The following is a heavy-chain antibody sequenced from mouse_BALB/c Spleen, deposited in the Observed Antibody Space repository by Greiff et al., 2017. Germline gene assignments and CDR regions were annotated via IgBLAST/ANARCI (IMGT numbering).Heavy chain of an antibody. D-gene: IGHD2-1*01. CDR3: TRCYGKTDAMDY. V-gene: IGHV1S22*01. CDR1: GYTFTSYW. CDR2: IYPGSGST. Sequence: LQQPGSELVRPGASVTLSCKASGYTFTSYWMHWVQQRPGQGLEWMGNIYPGSGSTNYDEKFKSKATLTVDTSSSTAYMQLSSLTSEDSAVYYCTRCYGKTDAMDYWGQGTSVTVSS. J-gene: IGHJ4*01.